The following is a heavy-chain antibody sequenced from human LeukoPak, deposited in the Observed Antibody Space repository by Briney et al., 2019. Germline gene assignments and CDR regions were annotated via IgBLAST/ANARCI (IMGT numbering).Heavy chain of an antibody. Sequence: PSETLSLTCAVYGGSFSGYYWSWIRQPPGKGLEWIGEINHSGSTNYNPSLKSRVTISVDTSKNQFSLKLSSVTAADTAVYYCARGVGYNGPYNWNTRPYFDYWGQGTLVTVSS. V-gene: IGHV4-34*01. CDR2: INHSGST. CDR1: GGSFSGYY. CDR3: ARGVGYNGPYNWNTRPYFDY. D-gene: IGHD1/OR15-1a*01. J-gene: IGHJ4*02.